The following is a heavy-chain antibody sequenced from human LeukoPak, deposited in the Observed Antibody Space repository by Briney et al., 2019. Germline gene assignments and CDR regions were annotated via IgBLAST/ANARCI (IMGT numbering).Heavy chain of an antibody. D-gene: IGHD5-12*01. J-gene: IGHJ4*02. CDR2: INPNSGGT. CDR1: GYTFTGYY. CDR3: ARDYSGYDY. V-gene: IGHV1-2*04. Sequence: ASVTVSCTASGYTFTGYYMHWVRQAPGQGLEWMGWINPNSGGTNYAQKFQGWVTMTRDTSISTAYMELSRLRSDDTAVYYCARDYSGYDYWGQGTLVTVSS.